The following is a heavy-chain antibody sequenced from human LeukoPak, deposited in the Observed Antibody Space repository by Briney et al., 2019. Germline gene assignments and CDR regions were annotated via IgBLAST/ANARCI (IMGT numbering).Heavy chain of an antibody. J-gene: IGHJ3*02. V-gene: IGHV3-48*03. CDR3: AREGALTVTKDAFDI. CDR2: ITSSGSTI. D-gene: IGHD4-17*01. CDR1: GFTFSSYE. Sequence: WGSLRLSCAASGFTFSSYEINWVRQAPGKGLEWVSYITSSGSTIYYADSVKGRFTISRDNAKNSLYLQMNSLRAEDTAVYYCAREGALTVTKDAFDIWGQGTMVTVSS.